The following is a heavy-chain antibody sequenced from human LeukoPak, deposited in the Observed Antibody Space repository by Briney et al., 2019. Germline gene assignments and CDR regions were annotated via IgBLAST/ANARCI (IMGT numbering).Heavy chain of an antibody. J-gene: IGHJ1*01. D-gene: IGHD6-6*01. V-gene: IGHV3-33*01. CDR2: IWYDGSNK. CDR1: GFTFSSYG. Sequence: GGSLRLSCAASGFTFSSYGMHWVRQAPGKGLEWVAVIWYDGSNKYYADSVKGRFTISRDNSKNTLYLQMNSLRAEDTAVYYCAREGFEYSSSSRYFQHWGQGTLVIVSS. CDR3: AREGFEYSSSSRYFQH.